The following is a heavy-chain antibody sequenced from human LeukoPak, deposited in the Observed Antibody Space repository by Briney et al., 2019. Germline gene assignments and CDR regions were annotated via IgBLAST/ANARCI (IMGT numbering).Heavy chain of an antibody. Sequence: PGGSLRLSCTASGFSFSRYYMSWVRQAPGKGLEWISVLFSGGDTCYADSVKDRFGVSRDSSSETLLLQMNSLRVDDTAVYYCARQGFDSGFDYWGHGTTVTVS. J-gene: IGHJ4*01. CDR2: LFSGGDT. CDR1: GFSFSRYY. V-gene: IGHV3-66*04. D-gene: IGHD2-21*01. CDR3: ARQGFDSGFDY.